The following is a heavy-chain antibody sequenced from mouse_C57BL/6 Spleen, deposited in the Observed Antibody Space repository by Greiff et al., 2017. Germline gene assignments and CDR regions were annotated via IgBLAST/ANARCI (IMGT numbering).Heavy chain of an antibody. V-gene: IGHV14-3*01. J-gene: IGHJ2*01. CDR3: GLYYYGSRDYFDY. CDR1: GFNIKNTY. Sequence: VQLQQSVAELVRPGASVKLSCTASGFNIKNTYMHWVKQRPEQGLGWIGRIDPANGNTKYAPKFQGKATITADPSSNTAYLQLSSLTSEDTAIYYCGLYYYGSRDYFDYWGQGTTLTVSS. D-gene: IGHD1-1*01. CDR2: IDPANGNT.